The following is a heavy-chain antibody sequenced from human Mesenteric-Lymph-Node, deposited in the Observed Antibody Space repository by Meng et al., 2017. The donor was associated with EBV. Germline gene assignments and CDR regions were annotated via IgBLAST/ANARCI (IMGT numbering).Heavy chain of an antibody. J-gene: IGHJ4*02. Sequence: LRLQESGPGPVKPSETLSLPCSVSGGSTRSSTYYWGWIRQPPGKGLEWIGSIYYTGSTYYNPSFKSRVTIFVDTSKNQFSLKLRSVTAADTAVYYCASLSIVGASSYADYWGQGILVTVSS. CDR2: IYYTGST. CDR3: ASLSIVGASSYADY. CDR1: GGSTRSSTYY. V-gene: IGHV4-39*01. D-gene: IGHD1-26*01.